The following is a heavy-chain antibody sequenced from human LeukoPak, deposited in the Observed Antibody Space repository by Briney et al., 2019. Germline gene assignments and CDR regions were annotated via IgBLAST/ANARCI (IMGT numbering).Heavy chain of an antibody. CDR1: GYSISSGYY. CDR3: ARRDGGFDY. Sequence: PSETLSLTCAVSGYSISSGYYWGWIRQPPGKGLEWIGSIYHSGGTFYNPSLKSRVTISVDTSKNQFSLKLSSVTAADTAVYYCARRDGGFDYWGQGTLVTVSS. CDR2: IYHSGGT. J-gene: IGHJ4*02. V-gene: IGHV4-38-2*01.